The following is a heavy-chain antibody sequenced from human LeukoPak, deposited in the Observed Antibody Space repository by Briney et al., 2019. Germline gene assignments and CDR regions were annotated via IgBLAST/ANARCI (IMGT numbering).Heavy chain of an antibody. J-gene: IGHJ5*02. Sequence: RESLRLSWAAPGLTLTVFWMHWVRQAPGEGREWVSLIKNVGRATTYADSGKGRSTISRGHPKHPLDRQVNSLKAEDTAMYYRTSNPDGRNWFDPWGQGRLVSVSS. V-gene: IGHV3-74*03. CDR2: IKNVGRAT. CDR1: GLTLTVFW. D-gene: IGHD1-14*01. CDR3: TSNPDGRNWFDP.